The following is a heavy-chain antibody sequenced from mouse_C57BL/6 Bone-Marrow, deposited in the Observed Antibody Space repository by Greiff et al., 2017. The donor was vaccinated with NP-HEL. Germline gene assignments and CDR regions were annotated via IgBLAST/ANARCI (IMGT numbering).Heavy chain of an antibody. J-gene: IGHJ2*01. Sequence: EVQVVESGGGLVQPGGSMKLSCVASGFTFSNYWMNWVRQSPEKGLEWVAQIRLKSDNYATHYAESVKGRFTISRDDSKSSVYLQMNNLRAEDTGIYYCTAEYYYGSSYDYWGQGTTLTVSS. V-gene: IGHV6-3*01. D-gene: IGHD1-1*01. CDR2: IRLKSDNYAT. CDR3: TAEYYYGSSYDY. CDR1: GFTFSNYW.